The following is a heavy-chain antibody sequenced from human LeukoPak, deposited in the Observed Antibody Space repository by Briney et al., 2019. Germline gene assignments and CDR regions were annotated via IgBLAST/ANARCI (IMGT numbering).Heavy chain of an antibody. J-gene: IGHJ4*02. CDR1: GFTFSSYW. V-gene: IGHV3-7*03. CDR2: INQDGSEK. Sequence: PGGSLRLSCAASGFTFSSYWMNWVRQPPGKGLEWVANINQDGSEKHYVDSVKGRFTISRDNAKNSLYLQMNSLRAEDTAVYYCAKTLPDYWGQGTLVTVSS. CDR3: AKTLPDY.